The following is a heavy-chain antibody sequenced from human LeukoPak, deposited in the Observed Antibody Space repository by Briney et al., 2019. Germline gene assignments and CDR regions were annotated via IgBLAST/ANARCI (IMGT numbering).Heavy chain of an antibody. J-gene: IGHJ4*02. CDR3: ARGCLRSSGSHNFDY. Sequence: AGSLRLSCAASGFTFSSYGMHWVRQAPGKGLEWVAVIWYVGSNKYYTDSMKGRFTIARDTSKNTLYLQMTSLEAEDTAMYYGARGCLRSSGSHNFDYWGQGALVTVST. CDR1: GFTFSSYG. V-gene: IGHV3-33*01. CDR2: IWYVGSNK. D-gene: IGHD3-22*01.